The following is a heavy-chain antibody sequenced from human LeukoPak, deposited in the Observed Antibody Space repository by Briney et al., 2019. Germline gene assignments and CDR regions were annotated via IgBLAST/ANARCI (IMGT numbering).Heavy chain of an antibody. V-gene: IGHV1-69*06. J-gene: IGHJ6*03. Sequence: SVKVSCKASGGTFSSYAISWVRQAPGQGLEWMGGIIPIFGTANYAQKFQGRVTITADKSTSTAYMELRSLRSDDTAVYYCARTTRLDNMDVWGKGTTVTVSS. CDR1: GGTFSSYA. CDR3: ARTTRLDNMDV. D-gene: IGHD4-17*01. CDR2: IIPIFGTA.